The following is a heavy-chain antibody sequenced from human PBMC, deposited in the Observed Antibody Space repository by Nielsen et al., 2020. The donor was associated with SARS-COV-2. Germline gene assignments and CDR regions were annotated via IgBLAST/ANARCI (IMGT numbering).Heavy chain of an antibody. CDR2: INPSGGST. CDR3: ARGLVGATTMGYYFDY. V-gene: IGHV1-46*01. D-gene: IGHD1-26*01. J-gene: IGHJ4*02. Sequence: WVRQAPGQGLEWMGIINPSGGSTSYAQKFQGRVTMTRDTSTSTVYMELSSLRSEDTAVYYCARGLVGATTMGYYFDYWGQGILVTVSS.